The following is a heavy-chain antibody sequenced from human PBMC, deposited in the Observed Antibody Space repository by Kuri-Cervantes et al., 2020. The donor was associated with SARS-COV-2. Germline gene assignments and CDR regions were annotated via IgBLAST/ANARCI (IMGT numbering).Heavy chain of an antibody. CDR1: GYTLTELS. CDR2: FDPEDGET. J-gene: IGHJ6*03. D-gene: IGHD2-2*02. Sequence: ASVKVSCKVSGYTLTELSMHWVRQAPGKGLEWMGGFDPEDGETIYAQKFQGRVTITTDESTGTAYMELSSLRSEDTAVYYCARGPSNIVVVPAAIPENYYYYYMDVWGKGTTVTVSS. V-gene: IGHV1-24*01. CDR3: ARGPSNIVVVPAAIPENYYYYYMDV.